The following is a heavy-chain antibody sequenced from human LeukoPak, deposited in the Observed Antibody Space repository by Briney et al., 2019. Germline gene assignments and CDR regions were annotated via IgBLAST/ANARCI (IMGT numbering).Heavy chain of an antibody. D-gene: IGHD4-17*01. CDR1: GFTFSSYA. CDR3: AKSVEYGDYPGSFDY. J-gene: IGHJ4*02. Sequence: PGGSLRLSCAASGFTFSSYAMSWVRQAPGKGLEWVSAISGSGGSTYYADSVKGRFTISRDNSKNTLYLQMNSLRAEDTAVYYCAKSVEYGDYPGSFDYWGQGTLVTVSS. V-gene: IGHV3-23*01. CDR2: ISGSGGST.